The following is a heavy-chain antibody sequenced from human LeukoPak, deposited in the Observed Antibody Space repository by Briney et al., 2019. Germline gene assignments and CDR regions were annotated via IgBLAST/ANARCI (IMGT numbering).Heavy chain of an antibody. D-gene: IGHD5-12*01. CDR3: TWMATIFTVDY. CDR1: GLTFSDAW. CDR2: IRNDRIT. J-gene: IGHJ4*02. Sequence: GGSLRLSCVLSGLTFSDAWMSWVRQAPGKGLEWVGRIRNDRITDYAAPVQGRFSISRDNSKNTFYLQMNSLSTEDTGMYFCTWMATIFTVDYWGQGTLVTVPS. V-gene: IGHV3-15*01.